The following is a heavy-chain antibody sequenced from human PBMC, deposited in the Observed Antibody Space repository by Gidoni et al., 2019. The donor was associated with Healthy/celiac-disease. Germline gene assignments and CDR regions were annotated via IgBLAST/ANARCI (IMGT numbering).Heavy chain of an antibody. Sequence: EVQLLESGGGLVQPGGSLRLSCAASGFTFSSYAMSWVRQAPGKGLEWVAAISGSGGSTYYADSVKGRFTISRDNSKNTLYLQMNSLRAEDTAVYYCAKSGYCSSTSCYFRVYYYYYGMDVWGQGTTVTVSS. J-gene: IGHJ6*02. V-gene: IGHV3-23*01. CDR2: ISGSGGST. CDR3: AKSGYCSSTSCYFRVYYYYYGMDV. CDR1: GFTFSSYA. D-gene: IGHD2-2*01.